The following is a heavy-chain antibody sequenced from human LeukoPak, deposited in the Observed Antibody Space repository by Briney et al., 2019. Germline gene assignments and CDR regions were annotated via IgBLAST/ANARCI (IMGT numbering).Heavy chain of an antibody. CDR1: GYTFTSYY. CDR2: INPSGGDT. V-gene: IGHV1-46*01. D-gene: IGHD1-14*01. J-gene: IGHJ4*02. CDR3: AREVMDNLRFDC. Sequence: ASVKVSCKASGYTFTSYYMHWVRQAPGQGLEWMGIINPSGGDTSYAQKFQGRLTMTRDTSTNTVYMELTSLRSEDTAVYYCAREVMDNLRFDCGGQGTLVTVSS.